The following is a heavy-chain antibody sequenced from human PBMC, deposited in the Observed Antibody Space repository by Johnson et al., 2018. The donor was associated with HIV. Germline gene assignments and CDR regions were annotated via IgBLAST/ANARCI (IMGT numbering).Heavy chain of an antibody. CDR1: GFTFSSYA. V-gene: IGHV3-30*04. D-gene: IGHD1-26*01. J-gene: IGHJ3*02. CDR2: ISYDGSNK. Sequence: QVQLVESGGGVVQPARSLRLSCAASGFTFSSYAMHWVRQAPGKGLEWVAVISYDGSNKYYADSVKGRFTTSRDNSKNTLYLQMNILRSEDTAVYYCAKDRYIKGASTGFDIWGQGTMVTVSS. CDR3: AKDRYIKGASTGFDI.